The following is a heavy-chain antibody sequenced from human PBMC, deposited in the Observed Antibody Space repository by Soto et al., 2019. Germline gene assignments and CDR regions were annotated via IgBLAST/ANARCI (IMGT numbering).Heavy chain of an antibody. Sequence: QVQLVQSGAEVKKPGSSVKVSCKASGGTFSTYAISWVRQAPGQGLEWMGGIIPIFRTADYAQKFQGRVTITADESTTTAYLELNNLMSEDTAVYYCARDRPRENYGGNYYYHMDGWGPGTPVTVSS. V-gene: IGHV1-69*12. CDR2: IIPIFRTA. D-gene: IGHD4-17*01. J-gene: IGHJ6*03. CDR1: GGTFSTYA. CDR3: ARDRPRENYGGNYYYHMDG.